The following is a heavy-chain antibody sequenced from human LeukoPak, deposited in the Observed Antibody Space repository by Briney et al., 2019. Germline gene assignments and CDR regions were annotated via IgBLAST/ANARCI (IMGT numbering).Heavy chain of an antibody. CDR3: ARGGRTTAPDF. Sequence: ASVKVSCKTSGYTFDSYGISWVRQAPGQGLEWTAWITAYSGHIDYAQNLQGRVTVTTDTSTSTAHMELRSLRSDDTAVYYCARGGRTTAPDFWGQGTLVTVSS. CDR2: ITAYSGHI. J-gene: IGHJ4*02. V-gene: IGHV1-18*01. D-gene: IGHD2/OR15-2a*01. CDR1: GYTFDSYG.